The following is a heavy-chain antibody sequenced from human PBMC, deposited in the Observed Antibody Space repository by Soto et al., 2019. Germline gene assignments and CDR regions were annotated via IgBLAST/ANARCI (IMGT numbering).Heavy chain of an antibody. CDR1: GFNFSSYT. D-gene: IGHD2-15*01. V-gene: IGHV3-21*01. Sequence: EVQLVESGGGLVKPGGSLRLSCAASGFNFSSYTMNWVRQAPGTGLEWVSSISSSNRYIYYADSMKGRFSISRDDAKTSLYLQMNSLRSDDTAIYYCARDRCRGGSCYQTDAFDMGGQGTLVPVSS. CDR2: ISSSNRYI. J-gene: IGHJ3*02. CDR3: ARDRCRGGSCYQTDAFDM.